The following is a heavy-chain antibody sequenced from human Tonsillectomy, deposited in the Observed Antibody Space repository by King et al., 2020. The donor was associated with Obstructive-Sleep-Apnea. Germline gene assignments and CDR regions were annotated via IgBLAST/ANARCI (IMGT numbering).Heavy chain of an antibody. V-gene: IGHV5-10-1*03. D-gene: IGHD5-18*01. CDR3: ARHDGGGHSFIPDY. Sequence: QLVQSGAEVKKPGESLRISCKGSGYSFTSYWISWVRQMPGKGLEWMGRIDPSDSYTNYSPSFQGHVTSSADTSISTAYLQWCSLKASDTAMYSCARHDGGGHSFIPDYWGQGTLVTVSS. CDR1: GYSFTSYW. CDR2: IDPSDSYT. J-gene: IGHJ4*02.